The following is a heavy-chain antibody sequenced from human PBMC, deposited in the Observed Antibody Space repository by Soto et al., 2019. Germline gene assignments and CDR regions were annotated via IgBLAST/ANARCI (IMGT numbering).Heavy chain of an antibody. D-gene: IGHD6-19*01. CDR1: GYTFTDNA. Sequence: QVQLVQSGAEDKKPGASVKVSCKASGYTFTDNAMHWVRQAPGQRLEWMGWINAGNGNTKYSQKFQGRVTITRDTSASTAYMELSSLRSEDTAVYYCARHGSAWDYWGQGTLVTVSS. J-gene: IGHJ4*02. CDR2: INAGNGNT. V-gene: IGHV1-3*05. CDR3: ARHGSAWDY.